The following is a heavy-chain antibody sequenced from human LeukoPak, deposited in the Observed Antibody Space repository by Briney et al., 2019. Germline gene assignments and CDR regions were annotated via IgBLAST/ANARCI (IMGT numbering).Heavy chain of an antibody. V-gene: IGHV4-59*12. CDR3: ARGRRWTLKPTTVTTNWFDP. D-gene: IGHD4-17*01. CDR1: GGSISSYY. J-gene: IGHJ5*02. CDR2: IYYSGST. Sequence: SETLSLTCTVSGGSISSYYWSWIRQPPGKGPEWIGYIYYSGSTNYNPSLKSRVTISVDTSKNQFSLKLSSVTAADTAVYYCARGRRWTLKPTTVTTNWFDPWGQGTLVTVSS.